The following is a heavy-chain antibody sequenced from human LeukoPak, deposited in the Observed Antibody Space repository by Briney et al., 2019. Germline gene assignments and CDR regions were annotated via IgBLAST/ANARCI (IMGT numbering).Heavy chain of an antibody. CDR1: GFTFSSYA. D-gene: IGHD2-15*01. J-gene: IGHJ4*02. CDR2: ISGSGGST. V-gene: IGHV3-23*01. Sequence: GGSLRLSCAASGFTFSSYAMSWVRQAPGKGLEWLSAISGSGGSTYYADSVKGRFTISRDNSKNTLYLQMNSLRAEDTAVYYCAKGTCSGGSCYRFDYWGQGTLVTVSS. CDR3: AKGTCSGGSCYRFDY.